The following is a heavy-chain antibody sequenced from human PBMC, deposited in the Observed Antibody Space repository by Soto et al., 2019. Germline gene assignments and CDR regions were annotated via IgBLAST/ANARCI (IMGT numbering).Heavy chain of an antibody. D-gene: IGHD2-8*02. V-gene: IGHV3-23*01. CDR2: ISNSGDST. CDR3: AKVADCNGGGCYRQYFQQ. J-gene: IGHJ1*01. CDR1: GFTFNTYA. Sequence: EVQLLESGGGLVQPGGSLRLSCAASGFTFNTYAMSWVRQAPGKGLEWVSTISNSGDSTHYADSVKGRFTISRDNSKNTLYLQMNSLRAEDTAIYYCAKVADCNGGGCYRQYFQQWGQGTLVTVSS.